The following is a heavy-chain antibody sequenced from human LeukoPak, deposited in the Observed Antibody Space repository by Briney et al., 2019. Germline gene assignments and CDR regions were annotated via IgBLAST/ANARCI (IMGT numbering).Heavy chain of an antibody. J-gene: IGHJ6*02. CDR3: AMGGIAAAGTAYYYYGMDV. V-gene: IGHV3-30*03. CDR2: ISYDGSNK. CDR1: GSTFSSYG. D-gene: IGHD6-13*01. Sequence: GGSLRLSCAASGSTFSSYGMHWVRQAPGKGLEWVAVISYDGSNKYYADSVKGRFTISRDNSKNTLYLQMNSLRAEDTAVYYCAMGGIAAAGTAYYYYGMDVWGQGTTVTVSS.